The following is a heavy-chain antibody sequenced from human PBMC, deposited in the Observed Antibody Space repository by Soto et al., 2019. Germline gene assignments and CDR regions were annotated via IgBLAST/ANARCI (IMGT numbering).Heavy chain of an antibody. CDR3: ARGGAYYYDSSGYGYYGMDV. Sequence: PSETLSLTCTVSGASISSGDYYWNWIRQPPGKGLEWIGYIYYSGSTYYNPSLKSRVTISVDTSKNQFSLKLSSVTGADTAVYYCARGGAYYYDSSGYGYYGMDVWGQGTTVTVSS. V-gene: IGHV4-30-4*01. CDR1: GASISSGDYY. D-gene: IGHD3-22*01. CDR2: IYYSGST. J-gene: IGHJ6*02.